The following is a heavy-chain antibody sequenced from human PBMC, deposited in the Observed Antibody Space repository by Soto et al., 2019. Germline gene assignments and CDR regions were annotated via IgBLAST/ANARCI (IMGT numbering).Heavy chain of an antibody. D-gene: IGHD3-3*01. V-gene: IGHV1-69*01. CDR1: GGTFSSYA. CDR2: IIPIFGTA. CDR3: ARDLSSFGVVIGYFDL. J-gene: IGHJ2*01. Sequence: QVQLVQSGAEVKKPGSSVKVSCKASGGTFSSYAISWVRQAPGQGLEWMGGIIPIFGTANYAQKFQGRVTITADESTSTAYMELSSLISEDTAVYYCARDLSSFGVVIGYFDLWGRGTLVTVSS.